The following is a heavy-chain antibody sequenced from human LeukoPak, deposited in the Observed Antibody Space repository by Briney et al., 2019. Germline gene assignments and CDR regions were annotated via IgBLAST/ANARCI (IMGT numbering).Heavy chain of an antibody. D-gene: IGHD3-10*01. Sequence: SETLSLTCTVSGDSVSNGNYYWSWLRQPPGKALERIGYIYYSGSTYYNPSLEGRVTISVDTSKNQFSVKLRSVTAADTAVYYCARSQNYYGSGDYWSQGTLVTVSS. CDR3: ARSQNYYGSGDY. CDR2: IYYSGST. CDR1: GDSVSNGNYY. V-gene: IGHV4-61*01. J-gene: IGHJ4*02.